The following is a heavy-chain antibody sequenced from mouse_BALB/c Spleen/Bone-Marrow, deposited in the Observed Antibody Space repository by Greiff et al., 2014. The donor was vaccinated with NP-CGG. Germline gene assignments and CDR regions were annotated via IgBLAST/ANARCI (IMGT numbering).Heavy chain of an antibody. V-gene: IGHV1-39*01. CDR1: GYSFTGYN. D-gene: IGHD5-1-1*01. CDR2: VDPYYGAT. CDR3: ARSYTSFDF. Sequence: VQLQQSGPELEKPGASVKISCKASGYSFTGYNMNWVKQYNGQSLEWIGNVDPYYGATTYNQKFKGKATLTVDKSSSTAYMQLERLTSEDSAVYYCARSYTSFDFWGQGTTPTVSS. J-gene: IGHJ2*01.